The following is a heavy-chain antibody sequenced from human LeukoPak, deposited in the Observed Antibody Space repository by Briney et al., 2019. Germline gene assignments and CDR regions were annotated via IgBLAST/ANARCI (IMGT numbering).Heavy chain of an antibody. CDR2: IYYSGST. CDR1: GGSISSSYYY. CDR3: ARGATNYYGSGSYKKSQRWYFDY. J-gene: IGHJ4*02. V-gene: IGHV4-39*07. D-gene: IGHD3-10*01. Sequence: SETLSLTCTVSGGSISSSYYYWGWIRQPPGKGLEWIGSIYYSGSTYYNPSLKSRVTISVDTSENQFSLKLSSVTAADTAVYYCARGATNYYGSGSYKKSQRWYFDYWGQGTLVTVSS.